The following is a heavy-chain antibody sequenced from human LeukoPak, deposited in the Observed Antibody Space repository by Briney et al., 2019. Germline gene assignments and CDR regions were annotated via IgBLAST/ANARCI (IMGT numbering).Heavy chain of an antibody. Sequence: PGGSLRLSCAASGFIFRNYWMSWVRQAPGKGLEWVANIKEDGSEKYYVESVKGRFTISRDNAKNSLYLQMNSLRGDDTAVYYCAKAATWAYNWFDPWGQGTLVTVSS. CDR3: AKAATWAYNWFDP. V-gene: IGHV3-7*03. J-gene: IGHJ5*02. D-gene: IGHD1-26*01. CDR1: GFIFRNYW. CDR2: IKEDGSEK.